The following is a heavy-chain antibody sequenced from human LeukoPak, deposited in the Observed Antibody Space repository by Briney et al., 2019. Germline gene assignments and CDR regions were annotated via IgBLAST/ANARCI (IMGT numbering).Heavy chain of an antibody. Sequence: PGGSLRLSCVASGFTFSTYGIHWVRQAPGKGLEWVAVISSDGSNKYYADSVKGRFTISRDNSKNTLYLQMNSLRAEDTAVYYCAKDSSWGQFDYWGQGTLVTVSS. CDR1: GFTFSTYG. CDR3: AKDSSWGQFDY. D-gene: IGHD2-15*01. J-gene: IGHJ4*02. V-gene: IGHV3-30*18. CDR2: ISSDGSNK.